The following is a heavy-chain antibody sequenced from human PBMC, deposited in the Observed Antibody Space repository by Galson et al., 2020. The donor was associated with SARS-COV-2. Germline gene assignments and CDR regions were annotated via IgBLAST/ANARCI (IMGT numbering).Heavy chain of an antibody. D-gene: IGHD4-17*01. CDR2: INPSGGST. V-gene: IGHV1-46*01. Sequence: ASVKVSCKASGYTFTSYYMHWVRQAPGQGLEWMGIINPSGGSTSYAQKFQGRVTMTRDTSTSTVYMELSSLRSKDTAVYYCARDLTVTTKYYYYYGMDVWGQGTTVTVSS. CDR3: ARDLTVTTKYYYYYGMDV. J-gene: IGHJ6*02. CDR1: GYTFTSYY.